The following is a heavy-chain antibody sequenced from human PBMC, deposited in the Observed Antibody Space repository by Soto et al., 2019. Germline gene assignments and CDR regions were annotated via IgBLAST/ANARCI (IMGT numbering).Heavy chain of an antibody. CDR1: GGSLSGSNYY. D-gene: IGHD4-17*01. CDR2: GTT. J-gene: IGHJ4*02. V-gene: IGHV4-39*01. Sequence: SETLSLTCTVSGGSLSGSNYYWGWIRQPPGKGPEWIGSGTTYYNPSLRSRVTISVDTSKNQFSLKLISVTAADTAVYYCTTYGGDTGRFDFWGQGTLVTVSS. CDR3: TTYGGDTGRFDF.